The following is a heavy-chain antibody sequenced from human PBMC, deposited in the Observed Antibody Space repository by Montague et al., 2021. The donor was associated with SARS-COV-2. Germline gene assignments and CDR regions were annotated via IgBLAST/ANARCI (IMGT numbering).Heavy chain of an antibody. Sequence: SLRLSCAASGFTFSSYWMSWVRQAPGKGLEWVANIKQDGSEKYYVDSVKGRFTISRDNAKNSLYLQMNSLRAEDTAVYYCASDSFFVGDSSADYYYGMDVWGQGTTVTVSS. CDR1: GFTFSSYW. CDR2: IKQDGSEK. D-gene: IGHD3-22*01. J-gene: IGHJ6*02. CDR3: ASDSFFVGDSSADYYYGMDV. V-gene: IGHV3-7*01.